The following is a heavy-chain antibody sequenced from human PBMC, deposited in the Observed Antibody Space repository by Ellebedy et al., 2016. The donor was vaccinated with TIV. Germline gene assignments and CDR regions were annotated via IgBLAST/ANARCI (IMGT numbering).Heavy chain of an antibody. Sequence: GESLKISXAASGFTFSTYWMSWVRQAPGKGLEWAANIKQDGSEKHYVDSVKGRSTISRDNAKSSLYLQMNSLRLEDTALYYCSSHVDTSMTHWGQGTLVTVSS. V-gene: IGHV3-7*01. CDR1: GFTFSTYW. D-gene: IGHD5-18*01. CDR3: SSHVDTSMTH. J-gene: IGHJ4*02. CDR2: IKQDGSEK.